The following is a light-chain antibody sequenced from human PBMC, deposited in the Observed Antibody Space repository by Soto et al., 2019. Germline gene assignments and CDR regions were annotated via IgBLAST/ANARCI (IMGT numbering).Light chain of an antibody. J-gene: IGKJ4*01. Sequence: EIVLTLSPATLSLSPGERATLSCRASQNVGSDLAWYQQKSGQAPRLLIYDASNRATGIPARFSGSGSGTDFTLTISRLEPEDFAVYHCQQRSDWPLTFGGGTKVEIK. CDR2: DAS. V-gene: IGKV3-11*01. CDR3: QQRSDWPLT. CDR1: QNVGSD.